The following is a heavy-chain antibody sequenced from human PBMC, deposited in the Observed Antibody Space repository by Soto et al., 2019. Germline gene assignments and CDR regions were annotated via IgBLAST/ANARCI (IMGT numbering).Heavy chain of an antibody. V-gene: IGHV1-46*03. Sequence: GASVKVSCKASGYTFTSYYMHWVRQAPGQGLEWMGIINPSGGSTSYAQKFQGRVTMTRDTSTSTVYMELSSLRSEDTAVYYCARDYYDSSGYYLSWFDPWGQGTLVTVSS. J-gene: IGHJ5*02. CDR2: INPSGGST. D-gene: IGHD3-22*01. CDR3: ARDYYDSSGYYLSWFDP. CDR1: GYTFTSYY.